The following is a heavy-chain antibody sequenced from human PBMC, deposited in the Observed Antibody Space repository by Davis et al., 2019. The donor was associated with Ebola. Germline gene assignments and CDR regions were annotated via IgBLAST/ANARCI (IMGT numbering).Heavy chain of an antibody. CDR2: INPNSGGT. CDR1: GYTFTSYG. CDR3: ARETGDGGGMDV. J-gene: IGHJ6*04. V-gene: IGHV1-18*01. D-gene: IGHD7-27*01. Sequence: AASVKVSCKASGYTFTSYGISWVRQAPGQGLEWMGRINPNSGGTNYAQKFQGRVTMTRDTSTSTVYMELSSLRSEDTAVYYCARETGDGGGMDVWGKGTTVTVSS.